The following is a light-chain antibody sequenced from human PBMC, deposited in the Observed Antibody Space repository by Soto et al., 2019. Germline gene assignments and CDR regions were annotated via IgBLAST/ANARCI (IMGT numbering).Light chain of an antibody. J-gene: IGKJ2*03. Sequence: EIVLTQSPGTLSLSPGDRVTLSCRASQSVSSNYLAWYQQKPGQAPRLLIYATSARATGIPDRFSGSGSGKDFTLTISRLEPEDFGMDYCQQYGDYNSPRYSFGQGTRLEI. V-gene: IGKV3-20*01. CDR1: QSVSSNY. CDR2: ATS. CDR3: QQYGDYNSPRYS.